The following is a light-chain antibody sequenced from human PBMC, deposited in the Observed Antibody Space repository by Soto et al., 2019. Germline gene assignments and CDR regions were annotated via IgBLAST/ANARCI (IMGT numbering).Light chain of an antibody. J-gene: IGKJ1*01. Sequence: DIQMTQSPSSLSASVGDRVTITCRASQSISSYLNWYQQKPGKAPKLLPYGASNLQSGVPSRFSGSGSGTDFTLTISSLQPEDFATYYCQHSYNTPRTFGQGTKVEV. CDR1: QSISSY. CDR3: QHSYNTPRT. V-gene: IGKV1-39*01. CDR2: GAS.